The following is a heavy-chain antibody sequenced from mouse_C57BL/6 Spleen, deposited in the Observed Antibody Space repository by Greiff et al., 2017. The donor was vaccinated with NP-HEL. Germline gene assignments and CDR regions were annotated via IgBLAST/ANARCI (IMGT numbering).Heavy chain of an antibody. CDR1: GYAFSSSW. J-gene: IGHJ4*01. CDR3: ARWGAVVVPYAMDY. Sequence: QVQLQQSGPELVKPGASVKISCKASGYAFSSSWMNWVKQRPGKGLEWIGRIYPGDGDTNFNGKFKGKATLTADKSSSTAYMQLSSLTSEDSAVYFCARWGAVVVPYAMDYWGQGTSVTVSS. CDR2: IYPGDGDT. V-gene: IGHV1-82*01. D-gene: IGHD1-1*01.